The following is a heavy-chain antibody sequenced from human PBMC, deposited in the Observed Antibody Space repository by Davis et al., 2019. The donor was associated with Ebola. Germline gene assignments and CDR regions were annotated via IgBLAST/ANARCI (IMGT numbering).Heavy chain of an antibody. Sequence: SQTLSLTCTVSGGSISSYYWTWIRQPPGKGLEWIGYIYYSGSTNYNPSLKSRVTISVDTSKNQFSLKLSSVTAADTAVYYFAGGSVTNRPPDYWGQGTLVTVSS. CDR3: AGGSVTNRPPDY. CDR1: GGSISSYY. J-gene: IGHJ4*02. CDR2: IYYSGST. D-gene: IGHD4-17*01. V-gene: IGHV4-59*01.